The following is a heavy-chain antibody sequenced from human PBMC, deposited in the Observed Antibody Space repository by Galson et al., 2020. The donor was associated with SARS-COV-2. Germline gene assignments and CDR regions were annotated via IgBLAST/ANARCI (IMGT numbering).Heavy chain of an antibody. CDR3: AKGTPDIVATIAGHVDY. CDR2: ISWNSGSI. CDR1: GFTFDDYA. V-gene: IGHV3-9*01. D-gene: IGHD5-12*01. J-gene: IGHJ4*02. Sequence: GGSLRLSCAASGFTFDDYAMHWVRQAPGKGLEWVSGISWNSGSIGYADSVKGRFTISRDNAKNSLYLQMNSLRAEDTALYYCAKGTPDIVATIAGHVDYWGQGTLVTVSS.